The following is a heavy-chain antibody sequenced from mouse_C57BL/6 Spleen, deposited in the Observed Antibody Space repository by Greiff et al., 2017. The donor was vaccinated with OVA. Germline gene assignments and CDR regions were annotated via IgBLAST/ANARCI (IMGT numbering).Heavy chain of an antibody. D-gene: IGHD3-2*02. Sequence: EVQLQQSGPELVKPGASVKISCKASGYTFTDYYMNWVKQSHGKSLEWIGDINPNNGGTSYNQKFKGKATLTVDKSSSTAYMELRSLTSEDSAVYYCARPAQARYYYAMDYWGQGTSVTVSS. CDR2: INPNNGGT. CDR1: GYTFTDYY. V-gene: IGHV1-26*01. J-gene: IGHJ4*01. CDR3: ARPAQARYYYAMDY.